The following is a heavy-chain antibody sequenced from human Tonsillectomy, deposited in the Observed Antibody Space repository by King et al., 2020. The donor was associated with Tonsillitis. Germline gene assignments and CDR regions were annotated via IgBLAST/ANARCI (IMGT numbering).Heavy chain of an antibody. CDR3: ARLKRVYYFDY. CDR1: GVSISSGSYY. Sequence: QLQESGPGLVKPSETLSLTCTVSGVSISSGSYYWGWIRQPPGKGLEWIGNIFYSGNTNNNPSLKSRVTMSVDTSKNHFSLRLSPVTAADTAVYYCARLKRVYYFDYWGQGTLVIVSS. J-gene: IGHJ4*02. V-gene: IGHV4-39*07. CDR2: IFYSGNT.